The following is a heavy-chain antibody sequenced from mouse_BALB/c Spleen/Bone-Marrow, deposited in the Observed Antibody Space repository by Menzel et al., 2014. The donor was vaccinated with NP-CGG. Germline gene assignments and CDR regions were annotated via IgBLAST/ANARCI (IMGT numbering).Heavy chain of an antibody. CDR2: IWAGGST. Sequence: QVQLKESGPGLVAPSQSLSITCTVSGVSLTSYGVHLVRQPPGKGLGWLGVIWAGGSTNYNSALMSRLSISKDNSKSQVFLKMNSLQTDDTAMYYCARVIRYESYFDYWGQGTTLTVSS. D-gene: IGHD2-14*01. CDR1: GVSLTSYG. CDR3: ARVIRYESYFDY. V-gene: IGHV2-9*02. J-gene: IGHJ2*01.